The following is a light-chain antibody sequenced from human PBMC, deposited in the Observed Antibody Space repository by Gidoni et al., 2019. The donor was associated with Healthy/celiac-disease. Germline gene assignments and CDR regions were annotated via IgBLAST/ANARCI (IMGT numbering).Light chain of an antibody. J-gene: IGKJ2*01. V-gene: IGKV4-1*01. CDR2: WAS. CDR1: QSVLYSSNNKNY. CDR3: QQYYSTPYT. Sequence: DSVMTQSPDPLAVSLGERATINCKSSQSVLYSSNNKNYLAWYQQKPGQPPKLLIYWASTRESGVPDRFSGSGSVTDFTLTISSLQAEDVAVYYCQQYYSTPYTFGQGTKLEIK.